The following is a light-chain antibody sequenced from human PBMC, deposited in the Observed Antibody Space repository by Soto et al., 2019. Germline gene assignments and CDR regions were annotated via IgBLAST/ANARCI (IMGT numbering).Light chain of an antibody. J-gene: IGLJ2*01. V-gene: IGLV2-14*01. CDR1: SSDVAYYNY. Sequence: QSALTQPASVSESPGQSITISCTGTSSDVAYYNYVSWYQQHPGKAPKLLIYEVSDRPSGVSHRFSGSKSGNTASLTISGLQAEDEASYYCASYTTSDTLIFGGGTKLTVL. CDR2: EVS. CDR3: ASYTTSDTLI.